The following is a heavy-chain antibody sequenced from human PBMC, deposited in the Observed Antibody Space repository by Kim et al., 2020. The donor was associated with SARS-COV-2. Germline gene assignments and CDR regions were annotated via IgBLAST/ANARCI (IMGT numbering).Heavy chain of an antibody. J-gene: IGHJ6*02. Sequence: SETLSLTCTVSGGSISSGGYYWSWIRQHPGKGLEWIGYIYYSGSTYYNPSLKSRVTISVDTSKNQFSLKLSSVTAADTAVYYCARDPEILYGMDVWGQGTTVTASS. CDR3: ARDPEILYGMDV. CDR2: IYYSGST. CDR1: GGSISSGGYY. V-gene: IGHV4-31*03.